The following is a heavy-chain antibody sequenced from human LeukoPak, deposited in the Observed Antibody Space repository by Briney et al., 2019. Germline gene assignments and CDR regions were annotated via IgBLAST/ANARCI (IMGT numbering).Heavy chain of an antibody. J-gene: IGHJ4*02. CDR1: GGSFSGYY. CDR2: INHSGSN. CDR3: ARGKYYCSGGACAPPLDS. D-gene: IGHD2-15*01. Sequence: SETLSLTCAVNGGSFSGYYWTWVRPPPGKGLEWIGEINHSGSNIYNPSLKSRVTMSVDTTKNQVSLKMTSLTAADTAVYYCARGKYYCSGGACAPPLDSWGQGTLVIVSS. V-gene: IGHV4-34*01.